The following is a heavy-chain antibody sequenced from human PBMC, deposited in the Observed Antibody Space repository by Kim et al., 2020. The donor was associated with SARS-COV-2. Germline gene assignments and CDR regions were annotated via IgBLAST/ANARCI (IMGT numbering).Heavy chain of an antibody. V-gene: IGHV3-23*01. CDR3: AKDDLKGTDY. Sequence: STYAAAAVKGRCTTSRDNSKNTLYLQMNSRIAEDTAVYYCAKDDLKGTDYWGQGTPVTVSS. J-gene: IGHJ4*02. CDR2: ST.